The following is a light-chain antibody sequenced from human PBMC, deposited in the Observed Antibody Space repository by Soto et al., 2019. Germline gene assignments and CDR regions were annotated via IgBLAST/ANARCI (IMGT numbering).Light chain of an antibody. CDR2: EVN. V-gene: IGLV2-14*01. J-gene: IGLJ2*01. CDR1: SSDVGNYNY. CDR3: NSYTSSSTVV. Sequence: QSALTQPASVSGFPGQSITISCTGTSSDVGNYNYVSWYQQHPGKAPRLMIYEVNNRPTGVSGRFSGSKSGNTASLTISGLQYEDEADYYCNSYTSSSTVVFGGGTKLTVL.